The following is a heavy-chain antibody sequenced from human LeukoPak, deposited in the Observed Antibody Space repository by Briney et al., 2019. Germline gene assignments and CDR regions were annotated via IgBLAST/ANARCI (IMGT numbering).Heavy chain of an antibody. J-gene: IGHJ4*02. Sequence: SETLSLTCTVSGGSISSYYWSWIRQPPGKGLEWIGYIYYSGSTNYNPSLKSRVTISVDTSKNQFSLKLSSVTAADTAVYYCARQAVQDIVVVVAALVDYWGQGTLVTVSS. CDR1: GGSISSYY. CDR3: ARQAVQDIVVVVAALVDY. V-gene: IGHV4-59*08. CDR2: IYYSGST. D-gene: IGHD2-15*01.